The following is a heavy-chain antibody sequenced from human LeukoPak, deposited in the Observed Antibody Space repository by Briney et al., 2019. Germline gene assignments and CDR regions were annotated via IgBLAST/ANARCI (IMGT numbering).Heavy chain of an antibody. V-gene: IGHV3-23*01. D-gene: IGHD2-21*02. CDR3: AKEAYCVGGCSRWFDP. CDR1: GXTFSSYA. CDR2: ISDTGGGT. J-gene: IGHJ5*02. Sequence: PGGSLRLSWAASGXTFSSYAMNWVRQAPGKGLEWVSAISDTGGGTFYADSVKGRFSISRDNSKNTLYLQMNSLRAEDTAVYYCAKEAYCVGGCSRWFDPWGQGTLVTVSS.